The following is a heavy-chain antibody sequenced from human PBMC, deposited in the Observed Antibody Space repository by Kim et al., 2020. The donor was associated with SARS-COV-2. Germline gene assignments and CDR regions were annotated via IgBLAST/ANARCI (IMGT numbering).Heavy chain of an antibody. CDR3: ARQYYAFWRGLFTQPSYYGMDV. CDR1: GFTFSRYW. V-gene: IGHV3-74*01. J-gene: IGHJ6*02. CDR2: INRDGSST. Sequence: GGSLRLSCAASGFTFSRYWMHWVRQAPGKGLVWVSHINRDGSSTRYADSVKGRSTISRDNAKNTLYLQMNSLRAEDTAVYYSARQYYAFWRGLFTQPSYYGMDVWGQGTAVTVSS. D-gene: IGHD3-3*01.